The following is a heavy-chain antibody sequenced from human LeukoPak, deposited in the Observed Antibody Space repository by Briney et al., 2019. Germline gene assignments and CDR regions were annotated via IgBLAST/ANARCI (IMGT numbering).Heavy chain of an antibody. Sequence: ASQTLSLTCAISGDSVSSNSAAWNWIRQSPSRGLEWLGRTYYRSKWYNDYAVSVKSRITINPDTSKNQFSLQLNSVTPEDTAVYYCARAGVVDTAMRYYFDYWGQGTLVTVSS. D-gene: IGHD5-18*01. CDR2: TYYRSKWYN. V-gene: IGHV6-1*01. CDR3: ARAGVVDTAMRYYFDY. CDR1: GDSVSSNSAA. J-gene: IGHJ4*02.